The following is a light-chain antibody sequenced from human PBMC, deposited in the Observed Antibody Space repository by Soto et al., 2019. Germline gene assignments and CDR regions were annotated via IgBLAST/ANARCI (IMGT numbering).Light chain of an antibody. J-gene: IGKJ5*01. CDR1: QSISSW. Sequence: DIQMTQSPSTLSASVGDSVTNTCRASQSISSWLAWYQQKPGKAPNLLIYKASSLESGDPSRFSGSGSGTEFTLTISSLQPDDFATYYCQQYNSYPTFGQGTRLEIK. CDR3: QQYNSYPT. CDR2: KAS. V-gene: IGKV1-5*03.